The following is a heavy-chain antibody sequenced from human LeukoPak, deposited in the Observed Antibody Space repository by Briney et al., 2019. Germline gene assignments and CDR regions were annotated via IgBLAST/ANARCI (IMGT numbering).Heavy chain of an antibody. CDR1: GFTFSSYA. D-gene: IGHD4-17*01. V-gene: IGHV3-23*01. CDR2: ISGSGGST. Sequence: GGSLRLSCAASGFTFSSYAMCWVRQAPGKGLEWVSAISGSGGSTYYADSVKGRFTISRDNSKNTLYLQMNSLRAEDTAVYYCAKGADYGDYGGTYYFDYWGQGTLVTVSS. CDR3: AKGADYGDYGGTYYFDY. J-gene: IGHJ4*02.